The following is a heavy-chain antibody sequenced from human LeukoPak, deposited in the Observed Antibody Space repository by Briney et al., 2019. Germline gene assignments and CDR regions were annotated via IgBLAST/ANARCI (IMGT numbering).Heavy chain of an antibody. CDR3: ARYCSSTSCHHSYYYYMDV. CDR2: ISSSSSYI. J-gene: IGHJ6*03. D-gene: IGHD2-2*01. CDR1: GFTFSSYS. V-gene: IGHV3-21*01. Sequence: GGSLRLSCAASGFTFSSYSMNWVRQAPGKGLEWVSSISSSSSYIYYADSVKGRFIISRDNAKNSLYLQMNSLRAEDTAVYYCARYCSSTSCHHSYYYYMDVWGEGTTVTVSS.